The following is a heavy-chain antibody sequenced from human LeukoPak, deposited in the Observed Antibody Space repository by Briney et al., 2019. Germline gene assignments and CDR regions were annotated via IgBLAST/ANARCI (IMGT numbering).Heavy chain of an antibody. V-gene: IGHV3-9*01. D-gene: IGHD4-17*01. J-gene: IGHJ6*02. CDR3: AKVHRDYGDYYGMDA. CDR1: GFTFDDFA. Sequence: GESLRLSCVASGFTFDDFAMHWVRQAPGRGLEWVSYISWDSENIGYADSVKGRFTISRDNAKNSLYLQMNSLRVEDTALYYCAKVHRDYGDYYGMDAWGQGTTVTVSS. CDR2: ISWDSENI.